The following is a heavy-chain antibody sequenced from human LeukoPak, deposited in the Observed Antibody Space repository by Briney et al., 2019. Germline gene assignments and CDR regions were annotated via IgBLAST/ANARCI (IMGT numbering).Heavy chain of an antibody. CDR1: GGSISSDNYY. J-gene: IGHJ4*02. V-gene: IGHV4-39*07. CDR3: ARDRKRDYVWGSYRQTYYFDY. D-gene: IGHD3-16*02. Sequence: SETLSLTCTVSGGSISSDNYYWGWIRQPPGKGLEWIGNIYYSGSSSGSTYYNPSLKSRVTISVDTSKNQFSLKLSSATAADTAVYYCARDRKRDYVWGSYRQTYYFDYWGQGTLVTVSS. CDR2: IYYSGSSSGST.